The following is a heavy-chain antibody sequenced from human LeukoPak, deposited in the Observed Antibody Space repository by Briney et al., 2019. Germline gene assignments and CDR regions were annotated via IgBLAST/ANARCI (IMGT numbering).Heavy chain of an antibody. CDR3: ARGLLRTQGY. CDR1: GFTFSSYS. Sequence: GGSLRLSCAASGFTFSSYSMNWVRQAPGKGLEWVSSISSSSSYIYYADSVKGRFTISRDNAKNSLYLQMNSLRAKDTAVYYCARGLLRTQGYWGQGTLVTVSS. V-gene: IGHV3-21*01. D-gene: IGHD2/OR15-2a*01. CDR2: ISSSSSYI. J-gene: IGHJ4*02.